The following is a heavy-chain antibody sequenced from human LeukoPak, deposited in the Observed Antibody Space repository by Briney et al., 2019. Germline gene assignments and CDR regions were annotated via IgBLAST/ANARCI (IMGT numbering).Heavy chain of an antibody. Sequence: SETPSLTCAVYGGSFSGYYWSWIRQPPGKGLEWIGEINHSGSTNYNPSLKSRVTISVDTSKNQFSLKLSSVTAADTAVYYCARHRVTKGYSYGYWDWFDPWGQGTLVTVSS. CDR3: ARHRVTKGYSYGYWDWFDP. V-gene: IGHV4-34*01. CDR1: GGSFSGYY. CDR2: INHSGST. D-gene: IGHD5-18*01. J-gene: IGHJ5*02.